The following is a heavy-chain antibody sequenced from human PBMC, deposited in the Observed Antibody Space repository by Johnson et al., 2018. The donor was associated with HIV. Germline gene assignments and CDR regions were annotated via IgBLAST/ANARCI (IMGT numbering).Heavy chain of an antibody. D-gene: IGHD4-17*01. CDR1: GFTFDDYG. V-gene: IGHV3-20*04. Sequence: VQLVESGGGVVRPGGSLRLSCAASGFTFDDYGMSWVRQAPGKGLEWVSGINWNGGSTTYADSVKGRFTISRDISNNTIFLHMNRLRADDTAVYYCARGDSGDYAGAFDVWGQGTMVTVSS. CDR2: INWNGGST. CDR3: ARGDSGDYAGAFDV. J-gene: IGHJ3*01.